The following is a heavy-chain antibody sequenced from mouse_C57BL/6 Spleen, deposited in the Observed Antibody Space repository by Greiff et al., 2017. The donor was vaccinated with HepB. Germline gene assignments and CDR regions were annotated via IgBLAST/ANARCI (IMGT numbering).Heavy chain of an antibody. CDR1: GYAFSSSW. J-gene: IGHJ1*03. V-gene: IGHV1-82*01. CDR3: ARGPYWYFDV. CDR2: IYPGDGDT. Sequence: VQLQQSGPELVKPGASVKISCKASGYAFSSSWMNWVKQRPGKGLEWIGRIYPGDGDTNYNGKFKGKATLTADKSSSTAYMQLSSLTSEDSAVYFCARGPYWYFDVWGTGTTVTVSS.